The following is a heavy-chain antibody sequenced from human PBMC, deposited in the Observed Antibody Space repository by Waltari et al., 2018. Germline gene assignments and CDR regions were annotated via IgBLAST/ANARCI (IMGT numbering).Heavy chain of an antibody. CDR1: GFTFETYA. D-gene: IGHD6-13*01. CDR2: ILLNSGSI. Sequence: EVQMVESGGGWVQPGRSLRLCGAASGFTFETYAMHWVRQAPGKGLEWVSGILLNSGSIGYADSVQGRFTISRDNAKNSLYLQMNSLRAEDTALYYCAKEAAAGTPHDAFDIWGQGTMVTVSS. CDR3: AKEAAAGTPHDAFDI. J-gene: IGHJ3*02. V-gene: IGHV3-9*01.